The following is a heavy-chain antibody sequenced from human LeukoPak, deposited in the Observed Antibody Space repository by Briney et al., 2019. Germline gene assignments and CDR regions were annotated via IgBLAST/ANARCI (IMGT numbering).Heavy chain of an antibody. CDR2: LYSDGNT. J-gene: IGHJ6*03. CDR3: AKEFGGGSMDV. V-gene: IGHV3-53*05. CDR1: GFTVITND. D-gene: IGHD3-16*01. Sequence: PGGSLRLSCAASGFTVITNDMTWVRQAPGKGLEWVSVLYSDGNTKYADSVQGRFTISRDNSKNTLYLEMNSLRDEDTAVYFCAKEFGGGSMDVWGKGTTVTVSS.